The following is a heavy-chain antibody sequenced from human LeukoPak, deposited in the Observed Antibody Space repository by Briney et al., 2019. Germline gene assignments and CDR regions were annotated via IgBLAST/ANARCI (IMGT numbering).Heavy chain of an antibody. CDR1: GFTFSSYA. V-gene: IGHV3-30-3*01. J-gene: IGHJ6*02. Sequence: GGSLRLSCAASGFTFSSYAMHWVRQAPGRGLEWVAVISYDGSNKYYADSVKGRFTISRDNSKNTLYLQMNSLRAEDTAVYYCAREVAVAGNVYYGMDVWGQGTTVTVSS. CDR3: AREVAVAGNVYYGMDV. D-gene: IGHD6-19*01. CDR2: ISYDGSNK.